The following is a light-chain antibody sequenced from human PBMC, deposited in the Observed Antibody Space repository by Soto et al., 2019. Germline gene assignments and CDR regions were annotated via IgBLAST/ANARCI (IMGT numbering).Light chain of an antibody. CDR1: QSVSSN. J-gene: IGKJ1*01. CDR2: WAS. Sequence: EIVMTQSPATLSVSPGERATLSCRASQSVSSNLAWYQQKPGQPPKLLIYWASTRESGVPDRFSGSGSGTDFTLTISSLQAEDVAVYYCQQYYSTRTWTFGQGTKVEIK. CDR3: QQYYSTRTWT. V-gene: IGKV4-1*01.